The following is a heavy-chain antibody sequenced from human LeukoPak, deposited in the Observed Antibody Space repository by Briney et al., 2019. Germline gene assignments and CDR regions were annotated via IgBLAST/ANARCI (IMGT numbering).Heavy chain of an antibody. CDR1: GGTFSSYA. D-gene: IGHD4-11*01. V-gene: IGHV1-69*05. CDR3: ARGDYSGTPTRADTYNWFDP. CDR2: IIPIFGTA. J-gene: IGHJ5*02. Sequence: SVKVSCKASGGTFSSYAISWVRQAPGQGLEWMGGIIPIFGTANYAQKFQGRVTITTDESTSTAYMELSSLRSEDTAVYYCARGDYSGTPTRADTYNWFDPWGQGALVTVSS.